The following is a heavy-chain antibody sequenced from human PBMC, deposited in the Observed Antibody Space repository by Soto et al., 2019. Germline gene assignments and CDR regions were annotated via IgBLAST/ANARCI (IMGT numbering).Heavy chain of an antibody. CDR2: RSEDGSEK. CDR3: VRGSASNDY. CDR1: GFTFSNYA. J-gene: IGHJ4*02. Sequence: PGGSLRLSCAASGFTFSNYAMSWVRQAPGKGLEWVANRSEDGSEKYYADSVEGRFTISRDNAENSLYLQMNSLKAEDTAVYYCVRGSASNDYWGQGTLVTVSS. V-gene: IGHV3-7*03.